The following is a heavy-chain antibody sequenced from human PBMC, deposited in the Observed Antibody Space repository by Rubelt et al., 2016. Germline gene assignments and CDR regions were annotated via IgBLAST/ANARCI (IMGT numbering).Heavy chain of an antibody. CDR3: ARDPRSYHAFDI. CDR2: IIPILGIA. Sequence: QVQLVQSGAEVKKPGSSVKVSCKASGGTFSNYAISWVRQAPGQGLEWMGRIIPILGIAKHAQKFQCRVTITADKATSTAYMELSSLRSEDTAVYYCARDPRSYHAFDIWGQGTMVTVSS. V-gene: IGHV1-69*04. D-gene: IGHD1-26*01. CDR1: GGTFSNYA. J-gene: IGHJ3*02.